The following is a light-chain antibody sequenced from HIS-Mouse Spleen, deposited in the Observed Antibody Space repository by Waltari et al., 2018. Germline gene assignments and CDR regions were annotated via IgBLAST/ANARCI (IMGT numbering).Light chain of an antibody. CDR1: QSVSSY. CDR3: QQRSNWPPYT. Sequence: EIVLTQSPPTLSLSPGERATLSCRASQSVSSYLAWYQQKPGQAPRLLIYDASNRATGIPARFSGSGSGTDFTLTISRLEPEDFAVYYCQQRSNWPPYTFGQGTKLEIK. V-gene: IGKV3-11*01. CDR2: DAS. J-gene: IGKJ2*01.